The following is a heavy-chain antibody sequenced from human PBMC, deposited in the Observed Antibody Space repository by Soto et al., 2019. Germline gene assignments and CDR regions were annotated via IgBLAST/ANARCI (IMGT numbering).Heavy chain of an antibody. CDR1: GGTLSDHG. CDR3: ARGVYGSGKYYTGPSACDM. CDR2: TIPVLNTA. J-gene: IGHJ3*02. D-gene: IGHD3-10*01. V-gene: IGHV1-69*06. Sequence: QVQLEQSGAEVKKPGSSVTVSCKASGGTLSDHGVAWLRQAPGPGLEWMGGTIPVLNTAKYAQTFQGRVTVTADKFTNIAYLDLSSLRSEDTALYFCARGVYGSGKYYTGPSACDMLGQGTMVIVPS.